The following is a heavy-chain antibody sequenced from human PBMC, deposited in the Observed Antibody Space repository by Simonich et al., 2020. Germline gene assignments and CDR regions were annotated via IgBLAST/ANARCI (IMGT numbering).Heavy chain of an antibody. CDR3: ARELKGVPVGWGSQIDI. Sequence: QVQLVQSGAEVKKPGASVKVSCKASGSTFTGYYMHWVPQAPEQGLEWRGRSKPKRCGTNDAKKCQGRVTMTKYTSISTAYMERSRRRSDDTAVYYCARELKGVPVGWGSQIDIWGQGTMVTVSS. D-gene: IGHD6-19*01. J-gene: IGHJ3*02. CDR2: SKPKRCGT. CDR1: GSTFTGYY. V-gene: IGHV1-2*06.